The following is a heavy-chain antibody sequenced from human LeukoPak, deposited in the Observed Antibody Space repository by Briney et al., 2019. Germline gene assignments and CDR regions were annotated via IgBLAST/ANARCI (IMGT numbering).Heavy chain of an antibody. V-gene: IGHV1-46*01. CDR2: INPTGGTT. D-gene: IGHD5-24*01. Sequence: ASVKVSCKTSGYTFTTYFLHWVRQAPGQGLGYMGIINPTGGTTIYAQRFQGRVTMTRDMSTSTVSMELSSLTSDDTAVYYCAREMARNKAIDYWGQGTLVTVSS. CDR3: AREMARNKAIDY. CDR1: GYTFTTYF. J-gene: IGHJ4*02.